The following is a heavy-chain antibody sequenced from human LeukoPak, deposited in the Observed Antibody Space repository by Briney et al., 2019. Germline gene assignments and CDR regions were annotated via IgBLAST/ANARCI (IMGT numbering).Heavy chain of an antibody. D-gene: IGHD1-26*01. Sequence: SQTLLLTCDIYGESVPSNNAPGYWITQSPSRGLEWLSSTYYSSRGYIDYVVFLKSGMTIHADTYKTHSSLQLNSVSPVHTPGYYCARSGGTASGKYERATLDYWGQGTLVTVSS. CDR2: TYYSSRGYI. CDR1: GESVPSNNAP. CDR3: ARSGGTASGKYERATLDY. J-gene: IGHJ4*02. V-gene: IGHV6-1*01.